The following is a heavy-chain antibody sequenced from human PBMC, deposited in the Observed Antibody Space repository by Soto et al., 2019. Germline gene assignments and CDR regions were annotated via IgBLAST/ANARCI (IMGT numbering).Heavy chain of an antibody. V-gene: IGHV1-2*04. CDR1: GYTFTGYY. J-gene: IGHJ4*02. CDR2: INPNSGGT. Sequence: ASVKVSCKASGYTFTGYYMHWVRLAPGQGLEWMGWINPNSGGTNYAQKFQGWVTMTRDTSISTAYMELSRLRSDDTAVYYCARDQCSSTSCRRGFDYWGQGTLVTVSS. D-gene: IGHD2-2*01. CDR3: ARDQCSSTSCRRGFDY.